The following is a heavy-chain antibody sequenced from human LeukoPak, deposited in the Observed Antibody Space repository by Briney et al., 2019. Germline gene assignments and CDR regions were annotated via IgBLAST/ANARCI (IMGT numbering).Heavy chain of an antibody. J-gene: IGHJ4*02. CDR2: TGYKSKWFN. D-gene: IGHD3-22*01. CDR1: GDSVSTNSAA. CDR3: ARGYYDNSGHYFFDF. Sequence: SQTLSLTFAISGDSVSTNSAAWNWIRQSPSRGLEWLGRTGYKSKWFNDYAVFVKSRITIKPDTSKNQFSLQLNSVTPEDTAVYYCARGYYDNSGHYFFDFWGQGTLVTVSS. V-gene: IGHV6-1*01.